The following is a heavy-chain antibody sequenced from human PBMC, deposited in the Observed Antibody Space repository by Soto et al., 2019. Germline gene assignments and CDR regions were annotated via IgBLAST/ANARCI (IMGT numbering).Heavy chain of an antibody. Sequence: EVQLVESGGGLVHPGRSLRLSCEASGFTFGDYAIHWVRQAPGKGLEWVSGISWNSGVTVYADSVRGRFTVFRDNARNSVYLQMNSLRREDTGLYYCVKGSNYYGMDVWGQGTTVTVSS. CDR3: VKGSNYYGMDV. CDR2: ISWNSGVT. CDR1: GFTFGDYA. J-gene: IGHJ6*02. V-gene: IGHV3-9*01.